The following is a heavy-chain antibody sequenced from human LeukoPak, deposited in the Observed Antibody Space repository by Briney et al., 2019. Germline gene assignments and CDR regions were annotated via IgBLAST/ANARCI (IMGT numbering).Heavy chain of an antibody. V-gene: IGHV1-69*05. CDR1: GGTFSSYA. CDR2: IIPIFGTA. CDR3: ARPSDSSGYYYSYYMDV. Sequence: SVKVSCKASGGTFSSYAISWVRQAPGQGLEWMGGIIPIFGTANYAQKFQGRVTITTDESTSTAYMELSSLRSEDTAVYYCARPSDSSGYYYSYYMDVWGKGTTVTVSS. J-gene: IGHJ6*03. D-gene: IGHD3-22*01.